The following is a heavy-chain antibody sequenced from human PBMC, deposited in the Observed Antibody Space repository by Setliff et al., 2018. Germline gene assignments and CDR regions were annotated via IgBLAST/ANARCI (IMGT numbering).Heavy chain of an antibody. CDR3: AKGNSGWYGEYYFDY. CDR1: GGTFINYA. CDR2: IIPIFGTA. V-gene: IGHV1-69*13. Sequence: SVKVSCKASGGTFINYAISWVRQAPGQGLEWMGGIIPIFGTANYAQKFQGRVTITAGESTSKNSLYLQMNSLRAEDTALYYCAKGNSGWYGEYYFDYWGQGTLVTVSS. D-gene: IGHD6-19*01. J-gene: IGHJ4*02.